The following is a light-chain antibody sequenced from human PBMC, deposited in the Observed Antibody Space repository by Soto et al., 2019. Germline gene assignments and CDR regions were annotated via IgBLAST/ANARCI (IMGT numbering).Light chain of an antibody. Sequence: DIQMTQSPSTVSASVGDRVTLTCRASQTITTRLAWYQQKPGKAPKLLIYDVFTLASGVPSRFSGSGSGTQFTLTIGSLQPDDVATYYCQQYYSYQWKFGQGTKVDLK. CDR1: QTITTR. CDR3: QQYYSYQWK. V-gene: IGKV1-5*01. CDR2: DVF. J-gene: IGKJ1*01.